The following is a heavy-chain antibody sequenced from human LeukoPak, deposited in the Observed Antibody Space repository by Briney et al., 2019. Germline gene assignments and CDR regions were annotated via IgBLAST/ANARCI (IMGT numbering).Heavy chain of an antibody. J-gene: IGHJ4*02. V-gene: IGHV3-7*01. D-gene: IGHD2-15*01. CDR2: ISPDGREK. Sequence: GGSLRLSCTASGFTSGDYWMSWLRQAPGKGLEWVINISPDGREKYFVDSVKGRFTISRDNAKNSLYLQMNSLRGEDTGVYYCARGSGYVLDYWTQGTLVTVSS. CDR3: ARGSGYVLDY. CDR1: GFTSGDYW.